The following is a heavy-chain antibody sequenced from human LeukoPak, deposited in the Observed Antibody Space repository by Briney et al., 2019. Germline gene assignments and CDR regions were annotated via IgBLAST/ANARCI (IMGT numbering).Heavy chain of an antibody. D-gene: IGHD6-13*01. V-gene: IGHV3-21*01. J-gene: IGHJ4*02. CDR1: GFTFSDYT. CDR3: ARDSSNGIAECDY. Sequence: GGSLRLSCAASGFTFSDYTMNWVRLAPGKGLEWVASISGSSNYIYYADSVKGRFTISRGNAKNSLYLQMNSLRAEDTAVYYCARDSSNGIAECDYWGQGTLVTVSS. CDR2: ISGSSNYI.